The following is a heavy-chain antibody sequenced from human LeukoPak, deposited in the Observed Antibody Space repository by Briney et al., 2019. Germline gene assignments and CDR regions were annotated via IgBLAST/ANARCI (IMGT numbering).Heavy chain of an antibody. Sequence: PEGSLRLSCAASGFTFSSYWMSWVRQAPGKGLEWVANIKQDGSEKYYVDSVKGRFTISRDNAKNSLYLQMNSLRAEDTAVYYCARDSYGDYFDYWGQGTLVTVSS. CDR3: ARDSYGDYFDY. CDR2: IKQDGSEK. D-gene: IGHD4-17*01. V-gene: IGHV3-7*01. J-gene: IGHJ4*02. CDR1: GFTFSSYW.